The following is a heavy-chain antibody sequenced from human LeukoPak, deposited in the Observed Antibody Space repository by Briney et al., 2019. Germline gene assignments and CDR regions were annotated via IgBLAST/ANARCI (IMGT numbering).Heavy chain of an antibody. D-gene: IGHD6-19*01. V-gene: IGHV3-23*01. CDR1: GFPFSGYA. CDR2: ISGSGGST. CDR3: AKGHAVAGLTYIDY. J-gene: IGHJ4*02. Sequence: GGSLRLTCAASGFPFSGYALSWVRQAPGKGLGWVSAISGSGGSTYYADSVKGRFTISRDNSKNTLYLQMNSLRAEDTAVYYCAKGHAVAGLTYIDYWSQGTLVTVSS.